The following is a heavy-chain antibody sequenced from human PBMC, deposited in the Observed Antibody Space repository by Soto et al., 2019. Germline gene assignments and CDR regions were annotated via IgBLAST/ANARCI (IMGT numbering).Heavy chain of an antibody. CDR2: IYYSGST. D-gene: IGHD3-10*01. CDR1: GGSISSSSYY. Sequence: PSETLSRTCTVSGGSISSSSYYWGWVRQPPGKGLEWIGSIYYSGSTYYNPSLKSRVTISVDTSKNQFSLKLSSVTAADTAVYYCARLMVRGVPRYYYGMDVWGQGTTVT. CDR3: ARLMVRGVPRYYYGMDV. J-gene: IGHJ6*02. V-gene: IGHV4-39*01.